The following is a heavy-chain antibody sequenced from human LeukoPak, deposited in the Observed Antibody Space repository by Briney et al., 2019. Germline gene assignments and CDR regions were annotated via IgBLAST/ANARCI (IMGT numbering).Heavy chain of an antibody. J-gene: IGHJ4*02. CDR1: GFTFSSYG. CDR3: AKSWPNHGYIY. Sequence: GGSLRLSCAASGFTFSSYGMTWVRQAPGKGLEWVSSISGGGYTTYYADSVKGRFTISRDNSKNTLYLQMNSLRAEDTAVYYCAKSWPNHGYIYWGQGTLVTVSS. V-gene: IGHV3-23*01. CDR2: ISGGGYTT. D-gene: IGHD5-24*01.